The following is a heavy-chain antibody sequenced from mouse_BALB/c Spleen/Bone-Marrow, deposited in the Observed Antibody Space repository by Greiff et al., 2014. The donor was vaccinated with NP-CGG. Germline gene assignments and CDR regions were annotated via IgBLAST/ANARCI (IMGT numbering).Heavy chain of an antibody. CDR1: GYAFSSYW. Sequence: QVHVKQSGAELVRPGSSVKISCKASGYAFSSYWMNWVKQRPGQGLEWIGQIYPGDGDTNYNGNFKDKATLTIDKSSTTAYMQLSSLTSEDSAVYFCARGGRLTGYYFDYWGQGTTLTVSS. CDR3: ARGGRLTGYYFDY. J-gene: IGHJ2*01. V-gene: IGHV1-80*01. D-gene: IGHD4-1*01. CDR2: IYPGDGDT.